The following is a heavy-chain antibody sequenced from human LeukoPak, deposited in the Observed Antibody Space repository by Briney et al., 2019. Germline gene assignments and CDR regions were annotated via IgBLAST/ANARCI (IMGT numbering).Heavy chain of an antibody. D-gene: IGHD3-10*01. V-gene: IGHV3-74*01. Sequence: PGGSLRLSCAASGFTFSSNWMHWVRQAPGKGLVWVSGINNGGSYAVYADSVKGRFTISRDNAKNTLYLQMNTLRADDSAVYYCARGVSANWFDPWGQGTLVIVSS. J-gene: IGHJ5*02. CDR1: GFTFSSNW. CDR2: INNGGSYA. CDR3: ARGVSANWFDP.